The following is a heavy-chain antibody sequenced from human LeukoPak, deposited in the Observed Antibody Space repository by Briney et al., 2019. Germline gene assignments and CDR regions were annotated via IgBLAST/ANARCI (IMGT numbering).Heavy chain of an antibody. CDR2: VYSRVNT. J-gene: IGHJ4*02. CDR3: ARGRGYGYGVDY. CDR1: GASISSGDHY. D-gene: IGHD5-18*01. Sequence: SQTLSLTCTVSGASISSGDHYWSWIRQHPGKGLEWIGHVYSRVNTHYNPSLASRVTISGDTSKNQFSLKLNSVTAADTAVYYCARGRGYGYGVDYWGQGTLVTVSS. V-gene: IGHV4-31*03.